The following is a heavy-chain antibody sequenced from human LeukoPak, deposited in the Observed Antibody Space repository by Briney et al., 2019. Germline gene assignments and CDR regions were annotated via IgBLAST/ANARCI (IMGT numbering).Heavy chain of an antibody. CDR1: GFTFSSYW. CDR3: ARVPHYYYYYMDV. Sequence: GGSLRLSCAASGFTFSSYWMSWVRQAPGKGLEWVANIKQDGSEKYYVDSVKGRFTISRDNAKTSLFLQMNSLRAEDTAVYYCARVPHYYYYYMDVWGKGTTVTVSS. V-gene: IGHV3-7*01. J-gene: IGHJ6*03. CDR2: IKQDGSEK.